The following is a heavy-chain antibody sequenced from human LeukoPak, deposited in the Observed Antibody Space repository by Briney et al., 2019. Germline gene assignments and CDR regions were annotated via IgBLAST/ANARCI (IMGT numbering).Heavy chain of an antibody. CDR3: ATVRRDFWCGYAWFDP. Sequence: ASVKVSCKVSGYTLTELSMHWVRQAPGKGLEWMGGFDPEDGETIYAQKFQDRVTMTEDTSTDTAYMELSSLRSEDTAVYYCATVRRDFWCGYAWFDPWGQGTLVTVSS. CDR1: GYTLTELS. J-gene: IGHJ5*02. D-gene: IGHD3-3*01. CDR2: FDPEDGET. V-gene: IGHV1-24*01.